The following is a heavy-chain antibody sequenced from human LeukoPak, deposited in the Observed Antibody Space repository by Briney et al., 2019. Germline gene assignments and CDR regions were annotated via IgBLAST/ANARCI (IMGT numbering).Heavy chain of an antibody. D-gene: IGHD3-22*01. CDR1: GITFSDYA. Sequence: GGSLRLSCAASGITFSDYAMSWVRQSPGKGLEWVSSISASGASTYHADSVKGRFTVSRDNSKNTLYLQMNSLRAEDTAIYYCVKDGSGYYFHYWGQGTLVTVSS. CDR3: VKDGSGYYFHY. CDR2: ISASGAST. J-gene: IGHJ4*02. V-gene: IGHV3-23*01.